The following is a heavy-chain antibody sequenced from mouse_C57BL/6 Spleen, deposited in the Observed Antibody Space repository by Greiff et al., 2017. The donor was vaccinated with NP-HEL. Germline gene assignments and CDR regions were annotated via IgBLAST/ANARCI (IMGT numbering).Heavy chain of an antibody. V-gene: IGHV1-81*01. Sequence: QVQLQQSGAELARPGASVKPSCKASGYTFTSYGISWVKQRTGQGLEWIGEIYPRSGNTYYNEKFKGKATLTADKSSSTAYMELRSLTSEDSAVYFCARGVYYGRIFDYWGQGTTLTVSS. CDR2: IYPRSGNT. J-gene: IGHJ2*01. D-gene: IGHD1-1*01. CDR3: ARGVYYGRIFDY. CDR1: GYTFTSYG.